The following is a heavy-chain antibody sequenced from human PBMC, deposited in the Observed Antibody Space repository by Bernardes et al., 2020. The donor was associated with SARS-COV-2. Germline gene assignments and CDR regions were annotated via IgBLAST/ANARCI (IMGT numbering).Heavy chain of an antibody. CDR3: ARDAPFWSGSYGMDV. CDR1: GYTFTGYY. CDR2: INPNSGGT. Sequence: ASVKASCKASGYTFTGYYMHWVRQAPGQGLEWMGWINPNSGGTNYAQKFQGWVTMTRDTSISTAYMELSRLRSDDTAVYYCARDAPFWSGSYGMDVWGQGTTVTVSS. D-gene: IGHD3-3*01. V-gene: IGHV1-2*04. J-gene: IGHJ6*02.